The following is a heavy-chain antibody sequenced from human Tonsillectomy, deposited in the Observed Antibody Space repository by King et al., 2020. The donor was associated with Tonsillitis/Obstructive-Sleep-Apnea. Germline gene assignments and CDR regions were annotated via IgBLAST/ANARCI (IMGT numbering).Heavy chain of an antibody. J-gene: IGHJ3*02. Sequence: VQLVESGGGVVQPGRSLRLSCAASGFTFSSYGMHWVRQAPGKGLEWVAVICYDGSNKYYADSLKGRFTISRDNSKNTLYVQMNSLRAEDTAVYYCAREGITIFGVALDAFDIWGQGTMVTVSS. D-gene: IGHD3-3*01. V-gene: IGHV3-33*01. CDR2: ICYDGSNK. CDR1: GFTFSSYG. CDR3: AREGITIFGVALDAFDI.